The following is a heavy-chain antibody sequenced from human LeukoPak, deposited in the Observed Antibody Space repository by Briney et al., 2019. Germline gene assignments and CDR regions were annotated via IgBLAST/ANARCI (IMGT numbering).Heavy chain of an antibody. D-gene: IGHD5-18*01. Sequence: GASVKVSCKASGGTFSSYAICWVRQAPGQGLEWVGRIIPIFGTANYAQKFQGRVTITTDESTSTAYMELSSLRSEDTALYYCALRGYSYGSDAFDIWGQGTMVTVSS. J-gene: IGHJ3*02. CDR3: ALRGYSYGSDAFDI. CDR2: IIPIFGTA. CDR1: GGTFSSYA. V-gene: IGHV1-69*05.